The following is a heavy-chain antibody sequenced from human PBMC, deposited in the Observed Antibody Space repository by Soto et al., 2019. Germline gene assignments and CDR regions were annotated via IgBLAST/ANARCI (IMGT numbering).Heavy chain of an antibody. Sequence: QVQLQQSGAGLLKPSETLSLTCAVYGESFSGHIWTWIRQTPGKGLQWIGQINHSGSASYNPSLXSRVTISVHTPXXXVXXELSSVTAADTAVYYCARGLITGSHYSGGWYYFDSWGQGTQVTVSS. CDR3: ARGLITGSHYSGGWYYFDS. V-gene: IGHV4-34*01. J-gene: IGHJ4*02. CDR1: GESFSGHI. D-gene: IGHD6-19*01. CDR2: INHSGSA.